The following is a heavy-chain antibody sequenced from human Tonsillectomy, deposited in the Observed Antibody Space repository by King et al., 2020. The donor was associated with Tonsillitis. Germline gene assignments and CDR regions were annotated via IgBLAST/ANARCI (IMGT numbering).Heavy chain of an antibody. CDR3: ARGGRERCRDY. J-gene: IGHJ4*02. D-gene: IGHD1-1*01. Sequence: VQLVESGGGVVQPGRSLRLSCAASGFTFSSYGMHWVRQAPGKGLEWVAVISYDGSNKYYADSVKGRFTISRDNSKNTLYLHMNSLRAEDTAVYYCARGGRERCRDYWGQGTLVTVSS. CDR1: GFTFSSYG. CDR2: ISYDGSNK. V-gene: IGHV3-33*05.